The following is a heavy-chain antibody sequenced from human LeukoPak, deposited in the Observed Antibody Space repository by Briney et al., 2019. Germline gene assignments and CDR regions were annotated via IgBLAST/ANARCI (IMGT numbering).Heavy chain of an antibody. J-gene: IGHJ4*02. V-gene: IGHV4-38-2*02. CDR3: ARAHQWPPEY. Sequence: SETLSPTCTVSGYSFSSDYYWGWIRQPPGKGLEWIGSIYHSGSTYYNPSLKSRVTISVDTSKNQFSLKLSSVTAADTAVYYCARAHQWPPEYWGQGTLVTVSS. D-gene: IGHD6-19*01. CDR2: IYHSGST. CDR1: GYSFSSDYY.